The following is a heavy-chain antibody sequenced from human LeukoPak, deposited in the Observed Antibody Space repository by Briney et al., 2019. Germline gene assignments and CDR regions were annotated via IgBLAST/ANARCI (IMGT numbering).Heavy chain of an antibody. CDR2: INPSGGST. CDR1: GYTFTSYY. D-gene: IGHD1-1*01. J-gene: IGHJ4*02. CDR3: ARAGGGGTRLDY. V-gene: IGHV1-46*01. Sequence: ASVKVSCKASGYTFTSYYMHWVRQAPGQGLEWMGIINPSGGSTSYAQKFQGRVTMTRDTSTSTVYVELSSLRSEDTAVYYCARAGGGGTRLDYWGQGTLVAVSS.